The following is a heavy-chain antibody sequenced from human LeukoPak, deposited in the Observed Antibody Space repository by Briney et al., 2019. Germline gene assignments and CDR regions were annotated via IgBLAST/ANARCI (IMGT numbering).Heavy chain of an antibody. V-gene: IGHV4-34*01. Sequence: SETLSLTCAVSGGSFSGYYWTWIRQPPGKGLEWIGEINHSGSTNYNPSLKSRVTISVDTSKNQFSLKLSSVTAADTAVYYCASSRGYSYGFTLGYWGQGTLVTVSS. CDR1: GGSFSGYY. J-gene: IGHJ4*02. D-gene: IGHD5-18*01. CDR2: INHSGST. CDR3: ASSRGYSYGFTLGY.